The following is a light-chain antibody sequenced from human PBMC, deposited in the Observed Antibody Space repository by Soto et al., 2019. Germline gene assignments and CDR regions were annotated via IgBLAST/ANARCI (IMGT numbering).Light chain of an antibody. CDR1: QSVSSS. Sequence: EIVVTQSPATLSVSPGERVTLSCRASQSVSSSLAWYQQRPGQAPRLLIYDTSTRAPGIAARFSGSGSGTEFTLTISSLQSEDVAVYYCQYCDYLPLFGPGTTVDFK. V-gene: IGKV3-15*01. CDR2: DTS. CDR3: QYCDYLPL. J-gene: IGKJ3*01.